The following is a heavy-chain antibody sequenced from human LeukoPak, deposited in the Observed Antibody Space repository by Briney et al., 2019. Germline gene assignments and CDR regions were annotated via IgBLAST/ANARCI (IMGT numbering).Heavy chain of an antibody. CDR1: GYTFTSYA. CDR2: INAGNGNT. V-gene: IGHV1-3*01. J-gene: IGHJ4*01. Sequence: GASVKVSCKASGYTFTSYAMHWVRQAPGQRLEWMGWINAGNGNTKYSQKFQGRVTMTEDTSTDTAYMELSSLRSEDTALYYCTIWGSGSYSEPGFDYWGQGTLVTVSS. CDR3: TIWGSGSYSEPGFDY. D-gene: IGHD1-26*01.